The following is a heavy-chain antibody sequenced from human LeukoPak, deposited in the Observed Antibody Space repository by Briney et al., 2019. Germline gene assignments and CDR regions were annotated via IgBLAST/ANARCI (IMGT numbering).Heavy chain of an antibody. V-gene: IGHV4-34*01. Sequence: PSETLSLTCAVYGGSFSGYYWSWIRQPPGKGLEGIGEINHSGSTNYNPSLKSRVTISVDTSKNQVSLKLSSVTAADTAVYYCARQRWAAAGWFDPWGQGTLVTVPS. CDR1: GGSFSGYY. CDR2: INHSGST. D-gene: IGHD6-13*01. CDR3: ARQRWAAAGWFDP. J-gene: IGHJ5*02.